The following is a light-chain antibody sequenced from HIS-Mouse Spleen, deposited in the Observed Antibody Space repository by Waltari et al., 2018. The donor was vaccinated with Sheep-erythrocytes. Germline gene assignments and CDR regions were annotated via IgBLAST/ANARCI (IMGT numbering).Light chain of an antibody. J-gene: IGLJ1*01. CDR3: QSYDSSLSGYV. Sequence: HSVLTQPPSVSGAPGQRVTISCTGSSSNIGAGYDVPWYQQLPGTAPKLLIYGNSIRPSGVPDRCSGSKSGTSASLAITGLQAEDEADYYCQSYDSSLSGYVFGTGTKVTVL. CDR2: GNS. CDR1: SSNIGAGYD. V-gene: IGLV1-40*01.